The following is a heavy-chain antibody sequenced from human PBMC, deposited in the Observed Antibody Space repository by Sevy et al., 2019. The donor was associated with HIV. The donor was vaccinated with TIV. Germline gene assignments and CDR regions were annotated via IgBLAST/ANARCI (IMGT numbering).Heavy chain of an antibody. V-gene: IGHV3-30-3*01. J-gene: IGHJ6*02. CDR3: AVNSGFGELASPRHYYYGMDV. CDR2: ISYDGSNK. Sequence: GGSLRLSCAASGFTFSSYAMLWVRQAPGKGLEWVAVISYDGSNKYYADSVKGRFTICRDNSKNTLYLQMNSLRAEETAVYYCAVNSGFGELASPRHYYYGMDVWGQGTTVTVSS. D-gene: IGHD3-10*01. CDR1: GFTFSSYA.